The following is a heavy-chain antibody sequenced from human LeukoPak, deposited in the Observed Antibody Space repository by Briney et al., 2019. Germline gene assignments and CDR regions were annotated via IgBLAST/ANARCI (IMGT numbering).Heavy chain of an antibody. CDR3: ARDRGNRYSYGHYYYYGMDV. CDR1: GFTFSSYA. D-gene: IGHD5-18*01. CDR2: ISYDGSNK. Sequence: GSLRFSCAASGFTFSSYAMHWVRQAPGKGLEWVAVISYDGSNKYYADSVKGRFTISRDNSKNTLYLQMNSLRAEDTAVYYCARDRGNRYSYGHYYYYGMDVWGQGTTVTVSS. J-gene: IGHJ6*02. V-gene: IGHV3-30-3*01.